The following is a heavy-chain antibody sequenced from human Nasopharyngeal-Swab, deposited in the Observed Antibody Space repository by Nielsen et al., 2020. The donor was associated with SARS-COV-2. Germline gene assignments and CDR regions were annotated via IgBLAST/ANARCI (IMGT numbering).Heavy chain of an antibody. D-gene: IGHD1-1*01. CDR2: IYPGDSDT. Sequence: GESLKISCKGSGYSFPSYWIGWVRQMPGKGLEWMGIIYPGDSDTRYSPSFQGQVTISADKSISTAYLQWSSLKASDTAMYYCARFLSSISTTGTTGVLYGMDVWGQGTTVTVSS. J-gene: IGHJ6*02. V-gene: IGHV5-51*01. CDR1: GYSFPSYW. CDR3: ARFLSSISTTGTTGVLYGMDV.